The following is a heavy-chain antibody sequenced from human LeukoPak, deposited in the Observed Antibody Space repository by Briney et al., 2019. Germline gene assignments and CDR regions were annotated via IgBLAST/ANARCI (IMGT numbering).Heavy chain of an antibody. J-gene: IGHJ4*02. CDR3: ARGGVNSSGYSRYSYYFDY. Sequence: ASVKVSCKASGYTFTSYAMNWVRQAPGQGLEWMGWISAYNGNTNYAQKLQGRVTMTTDTSTSTAYMELRSLRSDDTAVYYCARGGVNSSGYSRYSYYFDYWGQGTLVTVSS. CDR1: GYTFTSYA. V-gene: IGHV1-18*01. D-gene: IGHD3-22*01. CDR2: ISAYNGNT.